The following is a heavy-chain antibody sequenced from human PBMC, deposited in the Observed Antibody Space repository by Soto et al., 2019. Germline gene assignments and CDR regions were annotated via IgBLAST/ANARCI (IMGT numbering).Heavy chain of an antibody. CDR1: GGSLSPYY. D-gene: IGHD6-13*01. J-gene: IGHJ4*02. CDR3: ARIIAAADKYYFDF. CDR2: IYYSGST. Sequence: SETLSLTSTVSGGSLSPYYWSWIRQPPGKGLEWIGYIYYSGSTDYNPSPKSRVTISVETSKNQFSLNLTSVTTADTAMYYCARIIAAADKYYFDFWGQGTLVTVSS. V-gene: IGHV4-59*01.